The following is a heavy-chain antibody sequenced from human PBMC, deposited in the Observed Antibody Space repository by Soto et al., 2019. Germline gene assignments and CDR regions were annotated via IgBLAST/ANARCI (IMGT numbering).Heavy chain of an antibody. Sequence: SETLSLTCTVSGGSISSGGYYWSWIRQHPGKGLEWIGYIYYSGSTYYNPSLKRRVTISVDTSKNQFSLKLSSVTAADTAVYYCARNLTDRSGPTLGMGVWGKGTTATVP. D-gene: IGHD3-22*01. CDR2: IYYSGST. CDR1: GGSISSGGYY. CDR3: ARNLTDRSGPTLGMGV. V-gene: IGHV4-31*03. J-gene: IGHJ6*04.